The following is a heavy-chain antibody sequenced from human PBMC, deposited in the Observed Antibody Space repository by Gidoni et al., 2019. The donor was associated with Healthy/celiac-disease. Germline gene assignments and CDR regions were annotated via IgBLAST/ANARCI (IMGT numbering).Heavy chain of an antibody. CDR3: ARLGYCTNGVCYRGRYYYGMDV. CDR2: INPNSGGT. J-gene: IGHJ6*02. Sequence: QVQLVQSGAEVKKPGASVKVSCKASGYTFTGYYMHWVRQAPGQGLEWMGWINPNSGGTNYAQKFQGRVTMTRDTSISTAYMELSRLRSDDTAVYYCARLGYCTNGVCYRGRYYYGMDVWGQGTTVTVSS. CDR1: GYTFTGYY. V-gene: IGHV1-2*02. D-gene: IGHD2-8*01.